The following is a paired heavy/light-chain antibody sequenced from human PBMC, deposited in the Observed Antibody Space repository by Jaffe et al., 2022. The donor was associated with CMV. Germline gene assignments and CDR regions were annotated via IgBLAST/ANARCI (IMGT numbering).Heavy chain of an antibody. D-gene: IGHD3-22*01. CDR2: IYYTGRT. CDR1: GGSINTNNYW. V-gene: IGHV4-39*01. CDR3: ARYYDGSGDPPDAFDV. Sequence: QLQLQESGPGLVKPSETLSLTCTVSGGSINTNNYWWGWIRQPPGKGLEWIGSIYYTGRTSYNSSLQSRVSISIDTSKNQFFLSLTSVTAADTALVYCARYYDGSGDPPDAFDVWGQGTVVTVSS. J-gene: IGHJ3*01.
Light chain of an antibody. CDR2: FTS. CDR3: LQTYITPPFT. CDR1: QNIKTY. Sequence: DIQMIQSPSSLSASLGDRVTITCRANQNIKTYLSWYQQKPGKAPTLLISFTSTLQSGVPSRFSGSGSGTDFTLTIRNLQPEDFATYYCLQTYITPPFTFGQGTRLEIK. V-gene: IGKV1-39*01. J-gene: IGKJ2*01.